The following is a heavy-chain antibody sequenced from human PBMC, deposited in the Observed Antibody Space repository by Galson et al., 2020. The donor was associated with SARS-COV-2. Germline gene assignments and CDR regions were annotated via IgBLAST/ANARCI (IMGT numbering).Heavy chain of an antibody. CDR1: GFTFSNYA. J-gene: IGHJ6*02. CDR2: ISYDGRNK. V-gene: IGHV3-30*04. Sequence: GGSLRLSCAASGFTFSNYAMHWVRQAPGKGLEWVVVISYDGRNKHYADSVKGRFTITRDKSKNTVYLQMNSLRAEDTAVYYCARDRAPMSLIDYYYYGMDVWGQGATVTVSS. CDR3: ARDRAPMSLIDYYYYGMDV.